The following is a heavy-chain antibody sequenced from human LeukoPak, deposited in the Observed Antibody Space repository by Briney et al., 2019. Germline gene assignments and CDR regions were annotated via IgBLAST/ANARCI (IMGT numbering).Heavy chain of an antibody. CDR2: ISGSGGST. CDR3: AKDLGHCGGDCYSGSDY. D-gene: IGHD2-21*02. Sequence: PGGSLRLSCAASGFTFSNYVMTWVRQAPGKGLEWVSGISGSGGSTHYADSVKGRFTISRDNSKNTLYLQMNSLRAEDTAVYYCAKDLGHCGGDCYSGSDYRGQGTLVTVPS. J-gene: IGHJ4*02. CDR1: GFTFSNYV. V-gene: IGHV3-23*01.